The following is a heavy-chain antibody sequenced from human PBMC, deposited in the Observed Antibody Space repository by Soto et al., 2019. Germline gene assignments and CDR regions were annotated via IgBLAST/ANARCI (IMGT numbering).Heavy chain of an antibody. V-gene: IGHV1-46*01. CDR1: GNSFTTDY. CDR2: INPSGGRT. CDR3: AGLYHYDSSGYYDY. J-gene: IGHJ4*02. Sequence: SSVKVSCKASGNSFTTDYMHWVRQAPGQGLEWMGIINPSGGRTTYAQKFQGRVTMTRDTSTSTFHMELSSLTSEDTAVYYCAGLYHYDSSGYYDYWGQGTLVTVPS. D-gene: IGHD3-22*01.